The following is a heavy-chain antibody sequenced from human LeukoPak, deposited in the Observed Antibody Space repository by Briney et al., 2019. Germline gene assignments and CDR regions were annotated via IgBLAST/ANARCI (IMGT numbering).Heavy chain of an antibody. CDR2: IYSGGDT. CDR3: GSGEWPQNY. CDR1: GFTVSSNF. J-gene: IGHJ4*02. Sequence: PGGSLRLSCAASGFTVSSNFMTWVRQAPGKGLEWVSVIYSGGDTYYTDSVKGRFTISRDNSKNTLYLQMNSLSTEDTAVYYCGSGEWPQNYWGQGTLVTVSS. V-gene: IGHV3-53*01. D-gene: IGHD3-10*01.